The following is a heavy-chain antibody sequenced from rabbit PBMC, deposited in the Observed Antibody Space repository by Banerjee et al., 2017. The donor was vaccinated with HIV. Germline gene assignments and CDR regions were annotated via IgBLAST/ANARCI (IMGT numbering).Heavy chain of an antibody. CDR2: IYTSSGYT. V-gene: IGHV1S40*01. CDR3: ARVPNYTGGGYNL. Sequence: QSLEESGGDLVKPGASLTLTCTASGFSFSSGYDMWWVRQAPGKGLEWIACIYTSSGYTYYASWAKGRFTISLDNAQNTVFLQMTSLTAADTATYFCARVPNYTGGGYNLWGPGTLVTVS. CDR1: GFSFSSGYD. D-gene: IGHD8-1*01. J-gene: IGHJ4*01.